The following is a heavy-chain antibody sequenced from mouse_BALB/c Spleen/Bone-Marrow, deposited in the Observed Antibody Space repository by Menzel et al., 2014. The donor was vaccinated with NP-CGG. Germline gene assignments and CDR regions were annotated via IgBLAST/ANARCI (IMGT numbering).Heavy chain of an antibody. Sequence: EVNVVESGGGLVKPGGSLKLSCAASGFTFSSYSMSWVRRTPEKRLEWVATISSGGHDTYYPDSVKGRFTISRDNAKNTLYLQMSSLKSEDTAVYYCSKDGGYDYSYYFDYWGQGTTLTVSS. D-gene: IGHD2-4*01. CDR3: SKDGGYDYSYYFDY. CDR2: ISSGGHDT. CDR1: GFTFSSYS. J-gene: IGHJ2*01. V-gene: IGHV5-6-4*01.